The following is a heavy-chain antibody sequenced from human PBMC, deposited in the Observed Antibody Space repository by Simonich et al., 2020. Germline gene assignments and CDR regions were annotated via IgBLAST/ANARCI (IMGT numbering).Heavy chain of an antibody. Sequence: QVQLVQSGAEVKKPGASVKVSCKASGYTFTSYGISWVRQAPGQGLEWMGGNSAYNGNTNHAQNLQGRGTLTTATSKSTAYMGLRSLRSDDTAVYYCARASRGTWWYYYFDYWGQGTLVTVSS. CDR1: GYTFTSYG. J-gene: IGHJ4*02. V-gene: IGHV1-18*01. D-gene: IGHD2-15*01. CDR2: NSAYNGNT. CDR3: ARASRGTWWYYYFDY.